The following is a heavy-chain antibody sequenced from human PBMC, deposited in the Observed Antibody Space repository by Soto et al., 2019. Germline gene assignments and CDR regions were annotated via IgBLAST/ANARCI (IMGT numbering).Heavy chain of an antibody. Sequence: PGGSLRLSCAASGFTFDDYAMHWVRQAPGKGLEWVSGISWNSGSIGYADSVKGRFTVSRDNAKNSLYLHMNSLRPEDTALYYCAKDISRYQLVLITEGMDVWGQGTTVTVSS. CDR1: GFTFDDYA. CDR3: AKDISRYQLVLITEGMDV. V-gene: IGHV3-9*01. J-gene: IGHJ6*02. D-gene: IGHD3-10*01. CDR2: ISWNSGSI.